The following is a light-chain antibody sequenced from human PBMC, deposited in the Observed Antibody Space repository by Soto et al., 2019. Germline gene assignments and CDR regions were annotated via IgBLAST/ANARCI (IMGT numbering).Light chain of an antibody. CDR3: QQSYSTPYT. CDR2: AAS. J-gene: IGKJ2*01. CDR1: QSISSY. V-gene: IGKV1-39*01. Sequence: DIQMTQSPSSLSASVGDRFTITCRASQSISSYLNWYQQKPGKAPKLLIYAASSLPSGVPSRFSGSGSGTDFTLTSSSLQPEDFATYYCQQSYSTPYTFGQGTKLEIK.